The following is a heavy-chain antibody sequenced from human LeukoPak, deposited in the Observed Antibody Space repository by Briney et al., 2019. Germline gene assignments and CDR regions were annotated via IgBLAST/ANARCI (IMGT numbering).Heavy chain of an antibody. Sequence: GGSLRLSCAASGFTFSSYAMSWVRQAPGKGLEWVSAISGSGGSTYYADSVKGRFTISRDNSKNTLYLQMNSLRAEDTAVYYCANPAAGTSAHYYYGMDVWGQGTTVTVSS. V-gene: IGHV3-23*01. CDR3: ANPAAGTSAHYYYGMDV. D-gene: IGHD6-13*01. J-gene: IGHJ6*02. CDR1: GFTFSSYA. CDR2: ISGSGGST.